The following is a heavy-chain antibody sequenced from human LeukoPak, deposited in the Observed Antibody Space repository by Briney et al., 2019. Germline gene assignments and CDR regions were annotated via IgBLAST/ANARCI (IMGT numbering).Heavy chain of an antibody. CDR2: ISAYNGKT. D-gene: IGHD4-23*01. J-gene: IGHJ3*02. Sequence: GASVKVSCKASGYTFTSYDISWVRQAPGQGLEWMGWISAYNGKTNYAQKLQGRVTMTTDTSTSTAYMELRSLRSDDTAVYYCARGMTTVVTPIVAFDIWGQGTMVTVSS. V-gene: IGHV1-18*01. CDR3: ARGMTTVVTPIVAFDI. CDR1: GYTFTSYD.